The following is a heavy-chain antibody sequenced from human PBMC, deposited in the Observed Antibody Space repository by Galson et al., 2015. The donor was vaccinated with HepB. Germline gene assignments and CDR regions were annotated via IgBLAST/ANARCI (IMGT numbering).Heavy chain of an antibody. CDR1: GYSYG. Sequence: SVKVSCKVSGYSYGISWVRQAPGQGLEWMGWISPYNGNTNYAQKFQGRVTMTTDTSTSTAYMEVRSLRSDDTAVYYCAHDFWSGYPYYYYYYAMDVWGQGTTVTVSS. CDR2: ISPYNGNT. J-gene: IGHJ6*02. D-gene: IGHD3-3*01. V-gene: IGHV1-18*04. CDR3: AHDFWSGYPYYYYYYAMDV.